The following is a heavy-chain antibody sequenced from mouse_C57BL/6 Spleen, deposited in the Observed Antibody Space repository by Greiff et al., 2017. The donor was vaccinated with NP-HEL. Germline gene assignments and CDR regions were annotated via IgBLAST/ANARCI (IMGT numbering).Heavy chain of an antibody. CDR3: TPTTVVAHWYFDV. CDR2: IDPEDGDT. V-gene: IGHV14-1*01. D-gene: IGHD1-1*01. Sequence: VQLQQSGAELVRPGASVKLSCTASGFNIKDYYMHWVKQRPEQGLEWIGRIDPEDGDTEYAPKFQGKATMTADTSSNTAYLQLSSLTSEDTAVYYCTPTTVVAHWYFDVWGTGTTVTVSS. CDR1: GFNIKDYY. J-gene: IGHJ1*03.